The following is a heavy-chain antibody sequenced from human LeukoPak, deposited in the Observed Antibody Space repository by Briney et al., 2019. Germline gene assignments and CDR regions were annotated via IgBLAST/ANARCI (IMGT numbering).Heavy chain of an antibody. CDR3: AREKLGTPLDY. V-gene: IGHV4-39*07. J-gene: IGHJ4*02. Sequence: KASETLSLTCTVSGGSISSSSYYWGWIRQPPGKGLEWIGSIYYSGSTYYNPSLKSRVTISVDTSKNQFSLKLSSVTAADTAVYYCAREKLGTPLDYWGQGTLVTVSS. D-gene: IGHD7-27*01. CDR1: GGSISSSSYY. CDR2: IYYSGST.